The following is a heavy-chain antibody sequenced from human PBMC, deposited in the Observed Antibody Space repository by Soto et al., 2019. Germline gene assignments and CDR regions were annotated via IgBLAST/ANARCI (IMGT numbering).Heavy chain of an antibody. CDR1: GFTFSSYA. Sequence: EVQLLESGGGLVQPGECLRLSCAASGFTFSSYAMNWVRQAPGKGLEWVSVISGSDDSTYYADSVKGWFTIYRDNSKNTLYLQMNSLRAEDTAVYYCAKRSSSSTFDYWGQGTLVTVSS. D-gene: IGHD6-6*01. V-gene: IGHV3-23*01. CDR3: AKRSSSSTFDY. CDR2: ISGSDDST. J-gene: IGHJ4*02.